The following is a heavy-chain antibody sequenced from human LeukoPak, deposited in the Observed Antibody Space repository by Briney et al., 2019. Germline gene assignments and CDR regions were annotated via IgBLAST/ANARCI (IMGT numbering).Heavy chain of an antibody. V-gene: IGHV4-59*01. CDR2: IYYSGST. CDR3: AGTRIVGATNDY. D-gene: IGHD1-26*01. CDR1: GGSISSYY. J-gene: IGHJ4*02. Sequence: SETLSLTCTVSGGSISSYYWSWIRQPPGEGLEWIGYIYYSGSTNYNPSLKSRVTISVDTSKNQFSLKLSSVTAADTAVYYCAGTRIVGATNDYWGQGTLVTVSS.